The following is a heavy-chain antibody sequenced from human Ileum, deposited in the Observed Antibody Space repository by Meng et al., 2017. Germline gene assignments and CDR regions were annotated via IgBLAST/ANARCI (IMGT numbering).Heavy chain of an antibody. D-gene: IGHD3-10*02. CDR1: GGSIESNNW. CDR2: VYHSGST. CDR3: ARADYVRYFDL. V-gene: IGHV4-4*02. J-gene: IGHJ2*01. Sequence: QVQLKGSGPGLVKPSETLSLTCAVSGGSIESNNWWTWIRQPPGQGLEWIGEVYHSGSTHYNPSLQSRVTISIDNSKNRFSLSLNSVTAADTAIYHCARADYVRYFDLWGRGTLVTVSS.